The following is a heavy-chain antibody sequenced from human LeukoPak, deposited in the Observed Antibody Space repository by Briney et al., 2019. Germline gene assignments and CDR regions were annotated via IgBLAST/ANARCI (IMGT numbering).Heavy chain of an antibody. CDR3: AKPRCSSTSCSLGYFDY. CDR2: ISSSSSYI. D-gene: IGHD2-2*01. Sequence: GGSLRLSCAASGFTFSSYSMNWVRQAPGKGLEWVSSISSSSSYIYYADSVKGRFTISRDNSKNTLYLQMNSLRAEDTAVYYCAKPRCSSTSCSLGYFDYWGQGALVTVSS. CDR1: GFTFSSYS. V-gene: IGHV3-21*04. J-gene: IGHJ4*02.